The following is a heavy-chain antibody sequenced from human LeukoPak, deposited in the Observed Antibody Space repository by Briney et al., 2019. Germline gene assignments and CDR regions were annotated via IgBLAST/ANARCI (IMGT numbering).Heavy chain of an antibody. Sequence: GGSLRLSCAASGLTFSNSWMSWIRQAPGQGLEWMSNIKTGGSAKYYVDSVKGRFTISRDKARNSLYLQMNSLRAEDTAVYYCARDFHWGQGTLVTVSS. D-gene: IGHD2/OR15-2a*01. J-gene: IGHJ4*02. CDR1: GLTFSNSW. CDR3: ARDFH. V-gene: IGHV3-7*05. CDR2: IKTGGSAK.